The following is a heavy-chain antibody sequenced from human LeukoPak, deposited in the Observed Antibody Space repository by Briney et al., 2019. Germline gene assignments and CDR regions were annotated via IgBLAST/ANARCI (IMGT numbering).Heavy chain of an antibody. CDR2: INPNSGGT. J-gene: IGHJ4*02. V-gene: IGHV1-2*02. Sequence: GASVKVSCKASGYTFTDYHLHWVRQAPGQGLEWMGWINPNSGGTNYAQKFQGRVTMTRDTSITTSYMELSSLRSDDTAVYYCASRKDSSSWYYFDYWGQGTLVTVSS. CDR3: ASRKDSSSWYYFDY. CDR1: GYTFTDYH. D-gene: IGHD6-13*01.